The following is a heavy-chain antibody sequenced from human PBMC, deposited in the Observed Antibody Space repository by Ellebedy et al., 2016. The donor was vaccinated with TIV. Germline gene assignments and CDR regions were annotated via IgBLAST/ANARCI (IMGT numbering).Heavy chain of an antibody. CDR2: INPYNGDT. J-gene: IGHJ4*02. CDR3: ARARGGCSGDGCCSDFDF. Sequence: AASVKVSCKASGYSFTTFTLHWVRQAPGQRPEWMGWINPYNGDTKHSQKFQARVTITRDTFASTAYMELSSLRSEDTAVYHCARARGGCSGDGCCSDFDFWGQGTLVTVSS. D-gene: IGHD2-15*01. CDR1: GYSFTTFT. V-gene: IGHV1-3*01.